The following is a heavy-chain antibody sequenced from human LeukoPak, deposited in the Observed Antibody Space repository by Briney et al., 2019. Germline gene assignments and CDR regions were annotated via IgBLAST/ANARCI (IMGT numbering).Heavy chain of an antibody. CDR3: ARLTGAPDY. D-gene: IGHD1-1*01. V-gene: IGHV4-34*01. CDR2: INHSGST. J-gene: IGHJ4*02. CDR1: GGSFSGYY. Sequence: SETLSLTCAVYGGSFSGYYWSWTRQPPGKGLEWIGEINHSGSTNYNPSLKSRVTISVDTSKNQFSLKLSSVTAADMAVYYCARLTGAPDYWGQGTLVTVSS.